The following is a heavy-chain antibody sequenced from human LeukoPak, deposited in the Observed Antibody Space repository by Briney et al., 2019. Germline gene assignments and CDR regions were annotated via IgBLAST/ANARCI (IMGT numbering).Heavy chain of an antibody. V-gene: IGHV4-59*01. J-gene: IGHJ4*02. CDR1: GGSISSYY. CDR2: IYYSGST. D-gene: IGHD3-3*01. CDR3: ASLYYDFWSGYPTYFDY. Sequence: SETPSLTCTVSGGSISSYYWSWIRQPPGKGLEWIGYIYYSGSTNYNPSLKSRVTISVDTSKNQFSLKLSSVTAADTAVYYCASLYYDFWSGYPTYFDYWGQGTLVTVSS.